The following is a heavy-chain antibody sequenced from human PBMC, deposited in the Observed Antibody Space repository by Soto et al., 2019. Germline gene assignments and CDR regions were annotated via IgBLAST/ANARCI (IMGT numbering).Heavy chain of an antibody. J-gene: IGHJ4*02. CDR2: IYYSGST. CDR1: GGSISSSSYY. CDR3: ARQLFNWDYEIRFDY. V-gene: IGHV4-39*01. D-gene: IGHD1-7*01. Sequence: ETLSLTCTVSGGSISSSSYYWGWIRQPPGKGLEWIGSIYYSGSTYYNPSLKSRVTISVDTSKNQFSLKLSSVTAADTAVYYCARQLFNWDYEIRFDYWGQGTLVTVSS.